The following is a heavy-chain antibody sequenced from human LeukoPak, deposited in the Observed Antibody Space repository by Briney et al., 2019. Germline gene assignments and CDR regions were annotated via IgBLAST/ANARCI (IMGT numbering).Heavy chain of an antibody. CDR2: INSGGTVT. D-gene: IGHD1-26*01. V-gene: IGHV3-74*01. J-gene: IGHJ4*02. CDR1: GFAFSDFW. CDR3: ARTPYSGSHCDY. Sequence: GGSLRLSCAASGFAFSDFWMHWVRQAPGKGLVWVSRINSGGTVTNYADSVKGRLTISRDNAKNSLSLQMNSLRAEDTAMYYCARTPYSGSHCDYWGQGTLVTVSS.